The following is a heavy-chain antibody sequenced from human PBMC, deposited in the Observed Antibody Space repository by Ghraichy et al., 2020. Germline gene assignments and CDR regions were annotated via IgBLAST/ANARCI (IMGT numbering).Heavy chain of an antibody. V-gene: IGHV3-48*03. D-gene: IGHD1-26*01. CDR2: ISSRITNK. CDR1: GFSFSDYE. Sequence: GGSLRLACAASGFSFSDYEMHWVRLAPGKGLEWVSYISSRITNKYYADSVKGRFTISRDNAKNSLYLEMNSLRAEDTAVYYCARSGAPTDYWGQGTQVTVSS. J-gene: IGHJ4*02. CDR3: ARSGAPTDY.